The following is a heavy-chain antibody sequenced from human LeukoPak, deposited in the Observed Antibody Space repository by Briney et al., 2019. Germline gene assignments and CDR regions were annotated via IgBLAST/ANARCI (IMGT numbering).Heavy chain of an antibody. CDR1: GGSISSYY. J-gene: IGHJ3*02. Sequence: SETLSLTCTVSGGSISSYYWSWIRQPPGKGLEWIGYIYYSGSTNYNPSLKSRVTISEDTSKNQFSLKLSSVTAADTAVYYCARWRGQGLDDTFDIWGQGTMVTVSS. CDR3: ARWRGQGLDDTFDI. V-gene: IGHV4-59*08. CDR2: IYYSGST. D-gene: IGHD5-12*01.